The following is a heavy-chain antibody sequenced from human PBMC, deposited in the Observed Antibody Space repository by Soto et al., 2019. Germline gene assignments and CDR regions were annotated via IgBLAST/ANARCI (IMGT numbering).Heavy chain of an antibody. CDR1: GFAFSSDG. CDR2: ISYDGVNR. D-gene: IGHD2-8*01. CDR3: AKSEPNGKYPDY. Sequence: GGSLRLSCAASGFAFSSDGMHWVRQAPGKGLEWVAVISYDGVNRYYASSVEGQFTISRDNSKNTLYLQMNSLRVEDAAVYYCAKSEPNGKYPDYWGQGALVTVSS. V-gene: IGHV3-30*18. J-gene: IGHJ4*02.